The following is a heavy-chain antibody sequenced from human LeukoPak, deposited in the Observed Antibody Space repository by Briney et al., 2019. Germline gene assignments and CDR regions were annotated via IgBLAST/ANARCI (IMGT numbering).Heavy chain of an antibody. J-gene: IGHJ4*02. CDR2: FDPEDGET. D-gene: IGHD2-2*01. CDR3: ATPNPYCSSTSCYSRAFDY. CDR1: GYTLTELS. V-gene: IGHV1-24*01. Sequence: ASVKVSCKASGYTLTELSMHWVRQAPGKGLEWMGGFDPEDGETIYAQKFQGRVTMTEDTSTDTAYMELSSLRSEDTAVYYCATPNPYCSSTSCYSRAFDYWGQGTLVTVSS.